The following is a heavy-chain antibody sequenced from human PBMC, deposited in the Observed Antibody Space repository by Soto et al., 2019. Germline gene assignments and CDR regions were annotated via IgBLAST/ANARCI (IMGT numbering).Heavy chain of an antibody. Sequence: PSETMCLTCSVSVADINTYSWTWIRQPAGKGLEWIGRIYTSASINYNPSLKGRVTLSVDTSTNQVSLRLASVTAADTAIYYCARDREAGYNFYYGMDVWGQGTTVTVSS. CDR1: VADINTYS. D-gene: IGHD6-19*01. CDR2: IYTSASI. J-gene: IGHJ6*02. CDR3: ARDREAGYNFYYGMDV. V-gene: IGHV4-4*07.